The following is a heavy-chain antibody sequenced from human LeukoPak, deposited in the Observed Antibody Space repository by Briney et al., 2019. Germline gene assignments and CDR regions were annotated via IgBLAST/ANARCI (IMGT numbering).Heavy chain of an antibody. D-gene: IGHD1-20*01. Sequence: GGSLRLSCAASGFTFSSYSMSWVRQAPGKGLEWVSYIRSSGSPIHYADSVKGRFTISRDNAKNSLFLQLNSLRAEDTAIYYCANNWNLDYWGQGTLVTVSS. CDR3: ANNWNLDY. V-gene: IGHV3-48*01. CDR2: IRSSGSPI. J-gene: IGHJ4*02. CDR1: GFTFSSYS.